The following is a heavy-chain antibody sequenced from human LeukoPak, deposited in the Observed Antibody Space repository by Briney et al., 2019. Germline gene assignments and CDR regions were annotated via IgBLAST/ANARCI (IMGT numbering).Heavy chain of an antibody. Sequence: PSETLSLTCAVYGGSFSGYYWSWIRQPPGKGLEWIGEINHSGSTNYNPSLKSRVTISVDTSKNQFSLKLSSVTAADTVVYYCARGEMATTTPPDYWGQGTLVTVSS. CDR1: GGSFSGYY. CDR2: INHSGST. J-gene: IGHJ4*02. V-gene: IGHV4-34*01. CDR3: ARGEMATTTPPDY. D-gene: IGHD5-24*01.